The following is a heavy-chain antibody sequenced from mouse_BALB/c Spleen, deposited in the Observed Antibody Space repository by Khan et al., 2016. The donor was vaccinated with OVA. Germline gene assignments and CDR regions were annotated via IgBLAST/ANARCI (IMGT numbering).Heavy chain of an antibody. CDR2: ISSVGHYT. CDR1: GFTFSTYG. Sequence: EVELVESGGDLVKPGGSLKLSCAASGFTFSTYGMSWVHQTPDKRLEWVATISSVGHYTYYPDSVKGRFTISRDNAKSTLYLQMSSLKSEDTAIYYCARLAYYYNSEGFAYWGQGTLVTVSA. D-gene: IGHD1-1*01. CDR3: ARLAYYYNSEGFAY. V-gene: IGHV5-6*01. J-gene: IGHJ3*01.